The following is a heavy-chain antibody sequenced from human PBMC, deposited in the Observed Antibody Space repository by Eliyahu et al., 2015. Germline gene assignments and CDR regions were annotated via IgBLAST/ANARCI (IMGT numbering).Heavy chain of an antibody. CDR3: ARLIVVPAAKFDRGAFDI. Sequence: QLQLQESGPGLVKPWETLSLTCXVSGGXIXXXXYYWDWLRQPPGKGLXWIGSIXYSGNTYYNPSLKSRVTISVDTSKNQFSLKLISVTAADTAGYYCARLIVVPAAKFDRGAFDIWGQGTMVTVSS. V-gene: IGHV4-39*01. CDR2: IXYSGNT. D-gene: IGHD2-2*01. J-gene: IGHJ3*02. CDR1: GGXIXXXXYY.